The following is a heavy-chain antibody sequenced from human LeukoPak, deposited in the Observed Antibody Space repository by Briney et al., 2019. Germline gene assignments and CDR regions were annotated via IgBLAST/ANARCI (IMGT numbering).Heavy chain of an antibody. CDR3: AKGDHYDILTGYYIAFDY. V-gene: IGHV3-23*01. D-gene: IGHD3-9*01. CDR2: ISGSGGSA. CDR1: GFTFSSYA. Sequence: PGGSLRLSCAASGFTFSSYAMSWVRQAPGKGLECVSAISGSGGSAYYADSVKGRFTISRDNSKNTLYLQMNSLRAEDTAVYYCAKGDHYDILTGYYIAFDYWGQGTLVTVSS. J-gene: IGHJ4*02.